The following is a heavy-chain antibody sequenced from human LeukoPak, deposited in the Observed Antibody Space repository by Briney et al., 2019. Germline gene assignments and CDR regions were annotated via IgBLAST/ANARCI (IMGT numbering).Heavy chain of an antibody. J-gene: IGHJ4*02. D-gene: IGHD2-15*01. V-gene: IGHV1-2*02. Sequence: ASVKVSCEASGYTFTGYYFHWVRQAPGQGPEWMGWINPNSGGTKYAQKLQGRVTMTRDTSISTAYMELSRLRSEDTAVYYCGRGFVLSAAYSGPPDYWGQGTLVTVSS. CDR1: GYTFTGYY. CDR3: GRGFVLSAAYSGPPDY. CDR2: INPNSGGT.